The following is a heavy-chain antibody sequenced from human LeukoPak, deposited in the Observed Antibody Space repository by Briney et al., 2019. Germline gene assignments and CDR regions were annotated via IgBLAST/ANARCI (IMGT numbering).Heavy chain of an antibody. D-gene: IGHD6-19*01. Sequence: SQTLSLTCANSGDSVSGNSAAWNWIRHSPSRGLEWLGRTYYRSKWYNDYGGSVKTRITINPDTSKNQFSLQLNSVNPEDTAVYYCARDEAVAGAFDYWGQGTLVTVPS. CDR2: TYYRSKWYN. CDR3: ARDEAVAGAFDY. CDR1: GDSVSGNSAA. J-gene: IGHJ4*02. V-gene: IGHV6-1*01.